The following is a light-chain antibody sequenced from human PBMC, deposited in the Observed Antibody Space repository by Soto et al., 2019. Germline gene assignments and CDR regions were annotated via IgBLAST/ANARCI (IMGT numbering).Light chain of an antibody. V-gene: IGKV1-17*01. CDR3: QQYNSFSRT. CDR1: QGIRND. CDR2: AAS. J-gene: IGKJ1*01. Sequence: IQMTQSPSSLSASVRDRVTITCRASQGIRNDLDWFQQKPGKAPKLLIYAASNLQSGVPARFSGSRSGTEFTLTISSLQPADFATYYCQQYNSFSRTFGQGTKVDIK.